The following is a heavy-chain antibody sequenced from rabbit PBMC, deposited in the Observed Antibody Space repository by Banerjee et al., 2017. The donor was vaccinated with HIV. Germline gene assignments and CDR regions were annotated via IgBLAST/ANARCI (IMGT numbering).Heavy chain of an antibody. J-gene: IGHJ4*01. CDR3: ARDLVTVIGWNFNL. CDR2: INVVTGKA. CDR1: GFSFSNKAV. V-gene: IGHV1S45*01. D-gene: IGHD5-1*01. Sequence: QEQLVESGGGLVQPEGSLTLTCTASGFSFSNKAVMCWVRQAPGKGLEWIACINVVTGKAVYASGAKGRFTFSKTSSTTVTLQMTSLTAADTATYFCARDLVTVIGWNFNLWGQGPWSPS.